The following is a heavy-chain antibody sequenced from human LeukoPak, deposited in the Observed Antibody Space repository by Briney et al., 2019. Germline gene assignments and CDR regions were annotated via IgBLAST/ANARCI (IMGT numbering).Heavy chain of an antibody. D-gene: IGHD3-3*01. CDR3: ARITIFGVVIIPLDY. Sequence: PSETLSLTCTVSGGSISSGDYYWSWIRQPPGKGLEWIGYIYYSGSTYYNPSLKSRVTISVDTSKNQFSLKLSSVTAANTAVYYCARITIFGVVIIPLDYWGQGTLVTVSS. CDR2: IYYSGST. J-gene: IGHJ4*02. CDR1: GGSISSGDYY. V-gene: IGHV4-30-4*01.